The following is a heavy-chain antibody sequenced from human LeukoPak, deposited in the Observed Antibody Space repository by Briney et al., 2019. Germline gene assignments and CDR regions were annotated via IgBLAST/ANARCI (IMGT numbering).Heavy chain of an antibody. D-gene: IGHD5-12*01. Sequence: SETLFLTCTVSGGSISPYYWSWIRQPPGKGLEWIGYIYSSGSANYNPSLKSRVTISVDTSKNQFSLKLSSVTAADTAVYYCARMGGYSGYATYWGQGTLVTVSS. CDR1: GGSISPYY. J-gene: IGHJ4*02. V-gene: IGHV4-59*08. CDR2: IYSSGSA. CDR3: ARMGGYSGYATY.